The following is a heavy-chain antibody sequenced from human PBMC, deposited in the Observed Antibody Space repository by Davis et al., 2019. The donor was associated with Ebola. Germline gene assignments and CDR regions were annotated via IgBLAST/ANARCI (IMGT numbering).Heavy chain of an antibody. CDR3: AREENGYNYSYAFDI. CDR1: GGSISSYY. CDR2: IYYSGST. V-gene: IGHV4-59*01. J-gene: IGHJ3*02. D-gene: IGHD5-24*01. Sequence: PSETLSLTCTVSGGSISSYYWSWIRQPPGKGLEWIGYIYYSGSTNYNPSLKSRVTISVDTSKNQFSLKLSSVTAADTAVYYCAREENGYNYSYAFDIWGQGTMVTVSS.